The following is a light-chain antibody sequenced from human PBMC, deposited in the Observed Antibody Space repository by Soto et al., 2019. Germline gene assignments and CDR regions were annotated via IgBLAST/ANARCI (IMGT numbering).Light chain of an antibody. J-gene: IGLJ1*01. Sequence: QSVLTQPRSVSGSPGQSVTISCTGTSSDVGGYDFVSWYQQHPGKAPKLMIYDVSKRPSGVPDRFSGSKSANSASLTISGLQAEDEALYYCCSSTSSNPFVFGTGTKVTVL. V-gene: IGLV2-11*01. CDR1: SSDVGGYDF. CDR3: CSSTSSNPFV. CDR2: DVS.